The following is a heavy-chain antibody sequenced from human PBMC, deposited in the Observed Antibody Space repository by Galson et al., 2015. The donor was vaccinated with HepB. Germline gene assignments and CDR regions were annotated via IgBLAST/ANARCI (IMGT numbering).Heavy chain of an antibody. CDR2: IKSKTDGGTT. J-gene: IGHJ4*02. D-gene: IGHD6-13*01. CDR3: TRRIAAAGIVY. CDR1: GITFSNAW. V-gene: IGHV3-15*07. Sequence: SLRLSCAASGITFSNAWMNWVRQAPGKGLEWVGRIKSKTDGGTTDYAAPVKGRFTISRDDSKNTLYLQMNSLKTEGTAVYYCTRRIAAAGIVYWGQGTLVTVSS.